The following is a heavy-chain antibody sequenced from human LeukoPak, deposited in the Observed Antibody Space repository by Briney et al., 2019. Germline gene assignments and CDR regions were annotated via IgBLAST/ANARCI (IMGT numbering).Heavy chain of an antibody. CDR1: GFTFSSYD. V-gene: IGHV3-13*05. Sequence: PGGSLRLSCTASGFTFSSYDMHWVRQDKGKGLEWVSAISTAGDPYYLGSVKGRFTISRENAKNSFYLQMNRLRAEDTAVYYCARDGSGYSSQWGQGTLVTVSS. CDR2: ISTAGDP. J-gene: IGHJ4*02. CDR3: ARDGSGYSSQ. D-gene: IGHD6-19*01.